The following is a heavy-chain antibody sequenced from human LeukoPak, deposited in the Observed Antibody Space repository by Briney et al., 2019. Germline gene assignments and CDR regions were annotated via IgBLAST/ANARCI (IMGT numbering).Heavy chain of an antibody. J-gene: IGHJ4*02. V-gene: IGHV3-23*01. CDR1: GFTFRIYG. Sequence: GGSLRLSWAASGFTFRIYGMSWLRQAPGKGLEWVSAIRGSGAQTFYADSVKGRFTISRDNPRNTLYLDMSSLRAEDTAVYYCAKTLPYEVYCSGDCPYLFEYWGRGTLVTVSS. CDR2: IRGSGAQT. D-gene: IGHD2-21*02. CDR3: AKTLPYEVYCSGDCPYLFEY.